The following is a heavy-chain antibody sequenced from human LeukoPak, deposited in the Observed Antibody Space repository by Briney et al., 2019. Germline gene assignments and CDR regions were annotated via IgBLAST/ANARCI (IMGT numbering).Heavy chain of an antibody. CDR3: ACLRGPSDY. CDR1: GFTFKNSA. Sequence: GGSLRLSCAASGFTFKNSAMSWVRQAPGRGLEWVSTISGSRDNSYYADSVKGRFTISRDFSQNTLYLEMNSLTADDTAVYFCACLRGPSDYWGQGTLVTVSS. V-gene: IGHV3-23*01. J-gene: IGHJ4*02. D-gene: IGHD4-17*01. CDR2: ISGSRDNS.